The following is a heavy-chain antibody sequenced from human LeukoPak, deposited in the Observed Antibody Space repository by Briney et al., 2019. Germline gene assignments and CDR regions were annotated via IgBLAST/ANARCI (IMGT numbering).Heavy chain of an antibody. CDR3: AKWGDYDILTGYYDSDY. CDR2: VCGRDDST. D-gene: IGHD3-9*01. J-gene: IGHJ4*02. V-gene: IGHV3-23*01. Sequence: QSVASLRVSCAASGFTFSNYAMSWVRQAPGKGLEWVSAVCGRDDSTYYADSVKGRFTISRDNSKNTLYLKMNSLRDEHTAVYYCAKWGDYDILTGYYDSDYWGQGNLVTVSS. CDR1: GFTFSNYA.